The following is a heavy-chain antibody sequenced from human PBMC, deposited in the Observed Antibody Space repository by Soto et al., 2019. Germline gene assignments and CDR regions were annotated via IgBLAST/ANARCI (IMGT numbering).Heavy chain of an antibody. D-gene: IGHD2-2*02. CDR2: INPLKGDT. CDR1: GYTFSTYV. CDR3: ARVKVPAAILGAFDL. V-gene: IGHV1-18*01. Sequence: QAQLVQSGGEMRKPGASVKVSCKASGYTFSTYVITWVRQATGQGLEWMGWINPLKGDTNSAARFQDRLTMTTDTSTRTAYMELRSLTSDDTAVYYCARVKVPAAILGAFDLWGQGTVVTVSS. J-gene: IGHJ3*01.